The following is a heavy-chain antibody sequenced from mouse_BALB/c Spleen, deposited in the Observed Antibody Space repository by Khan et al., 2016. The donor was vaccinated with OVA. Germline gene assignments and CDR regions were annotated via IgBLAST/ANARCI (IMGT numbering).Heavy chain of an antibody. CDR2: ISSAGDYT. V-gene: IGHV5-6*01. J-gene: IGHJ3*01. CDR1: GFTFSSYG. D-gene: IGHD4-1*01. Sequence: EVELVESGGDLVKPGGSLKLSCAASGFTFSSYGMSWVRQTPDKRLEWVATISSAGDYTYYPDNVKGRFTISRDNAKNTLYLQMSNLKSEDTAMFYCASHLTGSFAYWGQGTLVTVSA. CDR3: ASHLTGSFAY.